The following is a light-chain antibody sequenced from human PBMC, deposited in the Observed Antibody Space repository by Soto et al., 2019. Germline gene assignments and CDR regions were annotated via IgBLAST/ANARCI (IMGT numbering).Light chain of an antibody. CDR3: HQYGSLPLT. J-gene: IGKJ4*01. CDR1: QTISTMN. V-gene: IGKV3-20*01. Sequence: EIVLTQSPGTLSLSPGERATLSCRASQTISTMNLAWYQQKPGQAPRLLIYGTSNRATGIPDRFRGSGSGTDFTLTISRLEPADFVVYYCHQYGSLPLTFGGGAKVEIK. CDR2: GTS.